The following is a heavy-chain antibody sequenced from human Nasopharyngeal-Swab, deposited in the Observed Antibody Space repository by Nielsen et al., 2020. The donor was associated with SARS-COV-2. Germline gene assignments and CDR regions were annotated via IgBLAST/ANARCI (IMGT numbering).Heavy chain of an antibody. Sequence: GESLKISCAASGFTFSSYGMHWVRQAPGKGLEWVAVISYDGSNKYYADSVKGRFTISRDNSKNTLYLQMNSLRAEDTAVYYCAKSIVLVPAAIGAGVTDVGGKGTTVTVSS. CDR3: AKSIVLVPAAIGAGVTDV. CDR2: ISYDGSNK. J-gene: IGHJ6*04. CDR1: GFTFSSYG. V-gene: IGHV3-30*18. D-gene: IGHD2-2*01.